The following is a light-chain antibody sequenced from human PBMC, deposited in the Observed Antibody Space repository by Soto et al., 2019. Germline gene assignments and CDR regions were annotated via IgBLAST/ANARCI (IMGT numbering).Light chain of an antibody. CDR1: QSVSSSY. Sequence: EIVFTQSPGNLSLSPGEKATLSCRASQSVSSSYLAWYQQKPGQAPRLLIYGTSSRATGIPDRFSGSGSGTDFTLTISRLEPEDFAVYYCQQYGSSITFGQGTRLEI. CDR3: QQYGSSIT. J-gene: IGKJ5*01. V-gene: IGKV3-20*01. CDR2: GTS.